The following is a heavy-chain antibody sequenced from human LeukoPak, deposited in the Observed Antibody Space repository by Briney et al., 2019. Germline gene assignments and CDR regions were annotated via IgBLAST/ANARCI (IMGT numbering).Heavy chain of an antibody. J-gene: IGHJ4*02. CDR1: GGSISSYY. Sequence: SESLSLTCTVSGGSISSYYWSWIRQPPGKGLEWIGYIYYSGSTYYNPSLKSRVTISVDTSKNQFSPKLSSVTAADTAVYYCARGCRVTGFDYWGQGTLVTVSS. CDR2: IYYSGST. CDR3: ARGCRVTGFDY. V-gene: IGHV4-59*12. D-gene: IGHD2-21*02.